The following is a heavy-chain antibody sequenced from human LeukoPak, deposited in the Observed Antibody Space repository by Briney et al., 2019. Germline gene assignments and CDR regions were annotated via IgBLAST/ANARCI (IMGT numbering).Heavy chain of an antibody. D-gene: IGHD3-3*01. CDR2: FDPEDGEI. CDR3: ATNRQIMILGVVIMPAFDI. Sequence: ASVKVSCKVSGYTLTELSMHWVRQAPGKGLEWMGGFDPEDGEIIYAQKFQGRVTMTEDTSTDTAYMELSSLRSEDTAVYYCATNRQIMILGVVIMPAFDIWGQGTMVTVSS. CDR1: GYTLTELS. V-gene: IGHV1-24*01. J-gene: IGHJ3*02.